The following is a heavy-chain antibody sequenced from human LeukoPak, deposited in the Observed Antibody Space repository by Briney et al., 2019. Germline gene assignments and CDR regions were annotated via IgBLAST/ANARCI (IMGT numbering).Heavy chain of an antibody. D-gene: IGHD3-22*01. CDR2: IYTSGST. Sequence: SETLSLTCTVSGGSISSGSYYWSWIRQPAGKGLEWIGRIYTSGSTNYNPSLKSRVTISVDTSKNQFSLKLSSVTAADTAVYYCARHAGDYYDSSGYYWGQGTLVTVSS. CDR3: ARHAGDYYDSSGYY. V-gene: IGHV4-61*02. CDR1: GGSISSGSYY. J-gene: IGHJ4*02.